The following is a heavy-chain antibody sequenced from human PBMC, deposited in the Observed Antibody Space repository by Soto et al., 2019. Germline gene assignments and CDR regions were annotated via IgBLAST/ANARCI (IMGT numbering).Heavy chain of an antibody. CDR1: GYTFTSYD. J-gene: IGHJ6*02. D-gene: IGHD3-3*01. Sequence: QVQLVQSGAEVKKPGASVKVSCKASGYTFTSYDINWVRQATGQGLEWMGWMNPNSGNTGYAQKFQGRVSTTRNTSISTAYMELSSLRSEDTSVYYCARGPTYYDFWGGQMEPYGMDVWGQGTTVTVSS. V-gene: IGHV1-8*01. CDR3: ARGPTYYDFWGGQMEPYGMDV. CDR2: MNPNSGNT.